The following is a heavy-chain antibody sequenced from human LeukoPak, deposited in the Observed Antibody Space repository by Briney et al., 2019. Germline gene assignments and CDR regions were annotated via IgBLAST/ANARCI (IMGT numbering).Heavy chain of an antibody. CDR3: ARRSSGWYRNWFDP. J-gene: IGHJ5*02. CDR1: GGSISSSTYY. CDR2: INHSGST. D-gene: IGHD6-19*01. Sequence: PSETLSLTCIVSGGSISSSTYYWGWIRQPPGKGLEWIGEINHSGSTNYNPSLKSRVTISVDTSKNQFSLKLSSVTATDTAVYYCARRSSGWYRNWFDPWGQGTLVTVSS. V-gene: IGHV4-39*07.